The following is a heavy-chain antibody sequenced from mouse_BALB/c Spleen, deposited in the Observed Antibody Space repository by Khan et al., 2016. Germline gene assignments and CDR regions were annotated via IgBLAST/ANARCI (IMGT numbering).Heavy chain of an antibody. J-gene: IGHJ2*01. CDR1: GYAFSSYW. Sequence: QLKQSGAELVRPGSSVKISCKASGYAFSSYWMNWVKQRPGQGLEWIGQIYPGDGDTNYNGKFKGKATLTADKSSSTAYMQLSSLTSEDSAVYFCARGTTSEDYWGQGTTLTVSS. D-gene: IGHD1-1*01. CDR2: IYPGDGDT. V-gene: IGHV1-80*01. CDR3: ARGTTSEDY.